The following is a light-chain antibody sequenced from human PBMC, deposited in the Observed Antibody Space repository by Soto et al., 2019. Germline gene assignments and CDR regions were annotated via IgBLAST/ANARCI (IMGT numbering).Light chain of an antibody. CDR1: SSDVGGYDY. CDR2: EVS. V-gene: IGLV2-8*01. J-gene: IGLJ2*01. CDR3: SSYAGRSNLL. Sequence: QSALTQPPSASGSPGRSVTISCTGTSSDVGGYDYVSWFQQHPGKAPKLIIYEVSKRPSGVPDRFSGSKSGNTASLTVSGLQAEDEADYYCSSYAGRSNLLFGGGTKLTVL.